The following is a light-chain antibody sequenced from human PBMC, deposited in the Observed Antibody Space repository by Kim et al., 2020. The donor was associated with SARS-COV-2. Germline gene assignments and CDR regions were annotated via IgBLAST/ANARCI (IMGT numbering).Light chain of an antibody. J-gene: IGLJ3*02. CDR1: RSNIGSNA. CDR2: STN. CDR3: ASWDATLNVWV. Sequence: GQRVTISGSGTRSNIGSNAVNWYDQFPGTAPKLLIYSTNQRPSGVPDRFSGSKSGTSASLAISGLQSEDEADFYCASWDATLNVWVFGGGTQLTVL. V-gene: IGLV1-44*01.